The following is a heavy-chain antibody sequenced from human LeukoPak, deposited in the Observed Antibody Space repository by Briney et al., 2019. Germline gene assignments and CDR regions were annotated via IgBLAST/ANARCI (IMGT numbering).Heavy chain of an antibody. Sequence: PSETLSLTCTVSGGSINSYYWTWVRQPPGKGLEWIGYIYSSGSTNYDPSLKSRVTTSVDTSKNQFSLNLTSVTAADTAFYYYASSGTAAGRRDYWGQGTLLTLSS. CDR3: ASSGTAAGRRDY. V-gene: IGHV4-59*01. D-gene: IGHD6-13*01. CDR1: GGSINSYY. CDR2: IYSSGST. J-gene: IGHJ4*02.